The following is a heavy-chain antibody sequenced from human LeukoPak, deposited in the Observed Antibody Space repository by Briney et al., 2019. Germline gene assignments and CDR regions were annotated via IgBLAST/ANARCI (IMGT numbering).Heavy chain of an antibody. CDR3: AKGETVPWNY. D-gene: IGHD4-17*01. Sequence: KPGGSLRLSCAASGFTFSSYAMHWVRQAPGKGLEWVAFIWYDGSNKDYTDSVKGRFTISRDNAKNRLHLQMNSLRAEDTAVYYCAKGETVPWNYWGQGTLVTVSS. CDR1: GFTFSSYA. V-gene: IGHV3-30*02. CDR2: IWYDGSNK. J-gene: IGHJ4*02.